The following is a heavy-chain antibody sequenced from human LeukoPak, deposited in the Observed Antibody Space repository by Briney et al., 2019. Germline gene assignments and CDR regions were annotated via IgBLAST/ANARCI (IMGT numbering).Heavy chain of an antibody. CDR1: GGSFSGYY. CDR2: INHSGST. CDR3: ARVQNPYSYYDSSGPKFNYYYYYYMDV. D-gene: IGHD3-22*01. J-gene: IGHJ6*03. V-gene: IGHV4-34*01. Sequence: SETLSLTCAVYGGSFSGYYWSWIRQPPGKGLEWIGEINHSGSTNYNPSLKSRVTISVDTSKNQFSLKLSSVTAEDTAVYYCARVQNPYSYYDSSGPKFNYYYYYYMDVWGKGTTVTISS.